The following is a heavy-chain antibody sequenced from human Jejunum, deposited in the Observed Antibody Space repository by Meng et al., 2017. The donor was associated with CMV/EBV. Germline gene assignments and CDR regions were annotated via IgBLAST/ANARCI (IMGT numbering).Heavy chain of an antibody. D-gene: IGHD1-1*01. CDR3: VRLSGEGYSLDNYGMDV. CDR2: ICPDASDT. V-gene: IGHV5-51*01. Sequence: FSSYGIDGLRKMPGKGLESRGMICPDASDTRYSPSFQGQVTISADKSISTAYLQWTSLKASDTAMYYCVRLSGEGYSLDNYGMDVWGQGTTVTVSS. CDR1: FSSYG. J-gene: IGHJ6*02.